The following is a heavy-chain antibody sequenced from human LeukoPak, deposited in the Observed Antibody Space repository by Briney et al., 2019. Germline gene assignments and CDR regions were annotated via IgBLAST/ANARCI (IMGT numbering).Heavy chain of an antibody. CDR2: INHSGST. J-gene: IGHJ4*02. D-gene: IGHD4-17*01. V-gene: IGHV4-34*01. CDR1: GGSFSGYY. CDR3: ARWDYGDYDLVDY. Sequence: SETLSLTCAVYGGSFSGYYWNWIRQPPGKGLEWIGEINHSGSTNYNPSLKSRITISVDTSKNQFSLKLSSVTAADTAVYYCARWDYGDYDLVDYWGQGTLVTVSS.